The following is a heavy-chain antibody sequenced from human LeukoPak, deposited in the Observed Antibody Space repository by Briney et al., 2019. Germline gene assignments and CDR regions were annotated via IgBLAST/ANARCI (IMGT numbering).Heavy chain of an antibody. J-gene: IGHJ4*02. CDR3: AREGGYNPYFDY. CDR2: IKQDGSEK. CDR1: AFTFSSYW. Sequence: GGSLRLSCAASAFTFSSYWMSWVRQAPGKGLEWVANIKQDGSEKYYVDSVKGRFTISRDNAKNSLYLQMNSLRAEDTAVYYCAREGGYNPYFDYWGQGTLVTVSS. V-gene: IGHV3-7*01. D-gene: IGHD5-24*01.